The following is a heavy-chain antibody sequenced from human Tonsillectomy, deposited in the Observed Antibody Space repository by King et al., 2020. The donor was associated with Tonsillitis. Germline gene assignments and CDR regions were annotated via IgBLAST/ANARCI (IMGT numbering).Heavy chain of an antibody. V-gene: IGHV1-69*18. D-gene: IGHD4-11*01. J-gene: IGHJ4*02. CDR2: IIPVIGAG. CDR3: ARMYSSSYFDF. CDR1: GGTFSSFP. Sequence: QLVQSGAEVKKPGSSVKVSCKASGGTFSSFPFSWLRQAPGQGPEWIGRIIPVIGAGNYAEKFQGRVTITADESTSTSYMELSNLRSEDTALYWCARMYSSSYFDFWGQETPVTVSS.